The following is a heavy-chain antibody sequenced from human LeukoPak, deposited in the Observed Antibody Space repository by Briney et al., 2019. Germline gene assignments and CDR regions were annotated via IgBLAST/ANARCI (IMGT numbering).Heavy chain of an antibody. CDR2: TYYSGST. J-gene: IGHJ4*02. Sequence: TSETLSLTCTVSGGSISDYYWSWIRQPPGKGLEWIGCTYYSGSTNYNPSLKSRVTISGDASKKQFSLKMSSVTAADTAVYYCAALGTSVWGYTYGLGYWGQGILVTVSS. CDR1: GGSISDYY. CDR3: AALGTSVWGYTYGLGY. V-gene: IGHV4-59*08. D-gene: IGHD5-18*01.